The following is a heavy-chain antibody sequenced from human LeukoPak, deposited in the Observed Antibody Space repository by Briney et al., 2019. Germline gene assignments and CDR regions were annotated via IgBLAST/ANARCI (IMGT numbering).Heavy chain of an antibody. CDR2: ISYDGSNK. D-gene: IGHD2-2*01. CDR3: ARGRMNIVVVPAAMYWFDP. V-gene: IGHV3-30-3*01. J-gene: IGHJ5*02. CDR1: GFTFSSYA. Sequence: GGSLRLSCAASGFTFSSYAMHWVRQAPGKGLEWVAVISYDGSNKYYADSVKGRFTISRDNSKNTLYLQMNSLRAEDTAVYYCARGRMNIVVVPAAMYWFDPWGQGTLVTVSS.